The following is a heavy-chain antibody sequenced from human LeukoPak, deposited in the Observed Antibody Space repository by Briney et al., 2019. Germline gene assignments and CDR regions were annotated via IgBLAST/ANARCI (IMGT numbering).Heavy chain of an antibody. V-gene: IGHV1-18*01. CDR3: AKVSGDRMDY. J-gene: IGHJ4*02. CDR1: GFSFATYG. CDR2: ISANTGKT. Sequence: GASVKVSCKTSGFSFATYGFCWVRQAPGDGLEWMGWISANTGKTSYAQKFQDRVTMTTDTSTTTASMELRGLRLDDTAVYFCAKVSGDRMDYWGQGTLVTVSS.